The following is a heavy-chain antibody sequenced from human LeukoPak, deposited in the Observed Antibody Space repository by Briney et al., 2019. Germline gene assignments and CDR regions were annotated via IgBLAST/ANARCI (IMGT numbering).Heavy chain of an antibody. D-gene: IGHD1-26*01. Sequence: PSETLSLTCAVYGGSFSGYYWSWIRQPPGKGLEWIGEINHSGSTNYNPSLKSRVTISVDTSKNQISLRLNSVTAADTAMYYCAKSGGYGLIDYWGQGTLVTVSS. CDR2: INHSGST. CDR3: AKSGGYGLIDY. J-gene: IGHJ4*02. V-gene: IGHV4-34*01. CDR1: GGSFSGYY.